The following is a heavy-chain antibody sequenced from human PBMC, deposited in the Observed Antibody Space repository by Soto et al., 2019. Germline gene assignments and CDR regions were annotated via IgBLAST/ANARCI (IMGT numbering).Heavy chain of an antibody. CDR2: ISGSGGSA. J-gene: IGHJ5*02. Sequence: GGSLRLSCVASGFTFSSYAMSWVRQAPGKGLEWVSSISGSGGSAFYADSVKGRFTVSRDNSKNTLYVQMNSLSAEDTAVYYCAKEGTYNPQNWFDPWGQGTLVTVSS. CDR1: GFTFSSYA. D-gene: IGHD1-20*01. V-gene: IGHV3-23*01. CDR3: AKEGTYNPQNWFDP.